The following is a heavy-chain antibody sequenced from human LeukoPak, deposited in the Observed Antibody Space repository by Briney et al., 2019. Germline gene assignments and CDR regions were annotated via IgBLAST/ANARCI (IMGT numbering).Heavy chain of an antibody. V-gene: IGHV1-18*01. CDR3: ARDRQWLAYFDY. CDR1: GYTFTNYD. CDR2: ISTYNGNT. Sequence: ASVKVSCKASGYTFTNYDISWVRQAPGQGLEWMGWISTYNGNTIYAQRLQGRITMTTDTSTGTAYMELRSLRSDDTAVYYCARDRQWLAYFDYWGQGTLVTVSS. J-gene: IGHJ4*02. D-gene: IGHD6-19*01.